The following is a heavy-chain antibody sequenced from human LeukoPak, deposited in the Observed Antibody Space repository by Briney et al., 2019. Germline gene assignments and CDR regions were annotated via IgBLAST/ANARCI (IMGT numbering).Heavy chain of an antibody. D-gene: IGHD3-9*01. Sequence: ASVTVSCKASGYTFTNYGFNWVRQAPGQGLEWMGWINSYSGNTYYAQKLQGRVTMTTDTSTTTVYMELRSLESDDTAVYYCARAPLKYDISTGHPSGYYYYGLDVWGKGTTVTVSS. J-gene: IGHJ6*04. V-gene: IGHV1-18*04. CDR1: GYTFTNYG. CDR3: ARAPLKYDISTGHPSGYYYYGLDV. CDR2: INSYSGNT.